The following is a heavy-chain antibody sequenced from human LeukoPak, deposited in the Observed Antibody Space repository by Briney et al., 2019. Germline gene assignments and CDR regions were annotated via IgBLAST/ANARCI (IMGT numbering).Heavy chain of an antibody. D-gene: IGHD3-10*01. J-gene: IGHJ4*02. CDR1: GFTFTNYA. V-gene: IGHV3-64*04. Sequence: GGSLRLSCAASGFTFTNYAMHWVRQAPGKGLQYVSAISTDGVNTYYANSVKGRFTISRDNSKNTLYLQMNSLRAEDTAVYYCAKDRGFGVFFQYYFHYWGQGTLVTVSS. CDR3: AKDRGFGVFFQYYFHY. CDR2: ISTDGVNT.